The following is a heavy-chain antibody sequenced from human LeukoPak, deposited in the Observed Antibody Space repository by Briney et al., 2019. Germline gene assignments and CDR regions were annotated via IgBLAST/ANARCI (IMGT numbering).Heavy chain of an antibody. CDR3: ARDSIAAALDY. V-gene: IGHV3-21*01. Sequence: PGGSLRLSCAASGFTFSSYSMIWVRQAPGKGLEWVSSISSSSSYIYYADSVKGRFTISRDNDKNSLYLQMNSLRAEDTAVYYCARDSIAAALDYWGQGTLVTVSS. J-gene: IGHJ4*02. D-gene: IGHD6-13*01. CDR1: GFTFSSYS. CDR2: ISSSSSYI.